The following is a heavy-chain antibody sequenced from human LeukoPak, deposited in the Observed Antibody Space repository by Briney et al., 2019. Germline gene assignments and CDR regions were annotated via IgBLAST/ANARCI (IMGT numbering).Heavy chain of an antibody. D-gene: IGHD3-16*01. Sequence: PGGSLRLSCAASGFTFRNYRMHWVRQAPGEGLVWVSLIESDGSRTNYADSVKGRFTISRDNAKNTLYLQMNSLRAEDTAVYYCARDAYGLGYWGQGTLATVSS. J-gene: IGHJ4*02. CDR2: IESDGSRT. CDR1: GFTFRNYR. CDR3: ARDAYGLGY. V-gene: IGHV3-74*01.